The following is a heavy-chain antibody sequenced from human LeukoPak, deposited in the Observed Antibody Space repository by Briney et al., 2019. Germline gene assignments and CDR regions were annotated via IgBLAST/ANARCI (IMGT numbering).Heavy chain of an antibody. D-gene: IGHD3-10*01. J-gene: IGHJ4*02. CDR2: IKQDGSEK. CDR3: AKHRMVRGVIMDYYFDD. CDR1: GXTFSNYW. V-gene: IGHV3-7*05. Sequence: GGSLRLSCAASGXTFSNYWVIWVRQAPGKGLEWVGNIKQDGSEKRYADSVKGRFTISRDKSKNTVYLQMNSLRGEDTAVYYCAKHRMVRGVIMDYYFDDWGQGTLVTVSS.